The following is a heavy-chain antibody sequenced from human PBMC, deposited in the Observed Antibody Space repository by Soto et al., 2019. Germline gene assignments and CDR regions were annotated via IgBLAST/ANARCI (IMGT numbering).Heavy chain of an antibody. D-gene: IGHD6-19*01. J-gene: IGHJ2*01. V-gene: IGHV4-59*08. CDR1: GDSISNYY. CDR3: ARQKRIAVAGTFWYFDL. CDR2: IPYTGST. Sequence: ASETLSLTCTVSGDSISNYYWNWVRQPPGKGLEWIGYIPYTGSTNYNPSLKSRVTISMDTSKNQFSLKLTSVTAADTALYYCARQKRIAVAGTFWYFDLWGRGTLVTVSS.